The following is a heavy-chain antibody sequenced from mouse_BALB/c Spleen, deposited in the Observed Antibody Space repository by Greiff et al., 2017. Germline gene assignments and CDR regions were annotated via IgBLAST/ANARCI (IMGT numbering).Heavy chain of an antibody. V-gene: IGHV3-2*02. Sequence: EVQLQESGPGLVKPSQSLSLTCTVTGYSITSDYAWNWIRQFPGNKLEWMGYISYSGSTSYNPSLKSRISITRDTSKNQFFLQLNSVTTEDTATYYCARWGAYGNYVWFAYWGQGTLVTVSA. J-gene: IGHJ3*01. CDR2: ISYSGST. CDR1: GYSITSDYA. CDR3: ARWGAYGNYVWFAY. D-gene: IGHD2-1*01.